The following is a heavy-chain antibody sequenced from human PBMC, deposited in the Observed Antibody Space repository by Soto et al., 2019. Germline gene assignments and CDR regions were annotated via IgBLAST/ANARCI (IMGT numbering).Heavy chain of an antibody. D-gene: IGHD3-10*01. CDR1: GFTFGDYA. Sequence: GGSLRLSCTASGFTFGDYAMSWFRQAPGKGLEWVGFIRSKAYGGTTEYAASVKGRFTISRDDSKSIAYLQMNSLKTEDTAVYYCTRVGGNYGSRPLYYYGMDVWGQGTTVTVSS. CDR3: TRVGGNYGSRPLYYYGMDV. J-gene: IGHJ6*02. V-gene: IGHV3-49*03. CDR2: IRSKAYGGTT.